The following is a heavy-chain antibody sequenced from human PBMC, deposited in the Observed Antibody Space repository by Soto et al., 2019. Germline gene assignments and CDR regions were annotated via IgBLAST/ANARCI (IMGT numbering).Heavy chain of an antibody. CDR3: ARHPNYYGSGSHPYNWFDP. J-gene: IGHJ5*02. CDR2: IYYSGST. Sequence: PSEPLALTSTAPVCRISGSHWTPILNSPRQGLEWIGYIYYSGSTNYNPSLKSRVTISVDTSKNQFSLKLSSVTATDTAVYYCARHPNYYGSGSHPYNWFDPWGQGTLVTVS. CDR1: VCRISGSH. V-gene: IGHV4-59*08. D-gene: IGHD3-10*01.